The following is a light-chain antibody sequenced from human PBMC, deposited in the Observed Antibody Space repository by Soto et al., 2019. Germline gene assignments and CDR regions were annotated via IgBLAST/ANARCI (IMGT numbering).Light chain of an antibody. Sequence: DIQMTQSPSTLSASVGDRVTITCRASQSISSWLAWYQQKPGKAPKLLIYYASSLESGVPSRFSGSGSGTEFTLTISSLQPDDFATYYCQQYNSYRGTFGQGTKVDI. CDR2: YAS. V-gene: IGKV1-5*01. CDR3: QQYNSYRGT. CDR1: QSISSW. J-gene: IGKJ1*01.